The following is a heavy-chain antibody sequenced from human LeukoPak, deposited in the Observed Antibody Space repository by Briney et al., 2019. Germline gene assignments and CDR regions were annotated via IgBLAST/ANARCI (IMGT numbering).Heavy chain of an antibody. Sequence: ASVKVSCKAYGYTFSDNYMHWVRQAPGQGLEWMGWINPKSGGANFAEKFQGRVTMTRDTSIRTVYMELSRVTYDDTAVYYCAGGVGTGWFDPWGQGTLVTVSS. CDR3: AGGVGTGWFDP. D-gene: IGHD1-14*01. J-gene: IGHJ5*02. CDR2: INPKSGGA. V-gene: IGHV1-2*02. CDR1: GYTFSDNY.